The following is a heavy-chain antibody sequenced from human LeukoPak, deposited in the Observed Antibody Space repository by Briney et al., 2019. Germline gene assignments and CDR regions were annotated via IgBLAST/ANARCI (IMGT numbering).Heavy chain of an antibody. J-gene: IGHJ5*02. Sequence: SETLSLTCTVSGGSISSYYWSWIRQPPGKGLEWIGYIYYSGTTNYNPSLKSRVTISVDTSKNQFSRKLSSVTAADTAVYYCARVIIVVPAASGWFDPWGQGTRVTVSS. D-gene: IGHD2-2*01. CDR1: GGSISSYY. CDR3: ARVIIVVPAASGWFDP. CDR2: IYYSGTT. V-gene: IGHV4-59*12.